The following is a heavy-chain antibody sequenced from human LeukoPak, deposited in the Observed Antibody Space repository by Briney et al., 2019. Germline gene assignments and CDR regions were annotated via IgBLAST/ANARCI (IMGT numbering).Heavy chain of an antibody. CDR2: IGGGGGST. Sequence: GGSLRLSCSMSGFTLSHYAMSWVRQAPGKGLEWVSTIGGGGGSTDYTDSVKGRFTISRDNSKNTVYLQMSGLRAEDTALYYCAKAHCSPTSCSRIDYWGQGTLVTVSS. D-gene: IGHD2-2*01. CDR1: GFTLSHYA. CDR3: AKAHCSPTSCSRIDY. J-gene: IGHJ4*02. V-gene: IGHV3-23*01.